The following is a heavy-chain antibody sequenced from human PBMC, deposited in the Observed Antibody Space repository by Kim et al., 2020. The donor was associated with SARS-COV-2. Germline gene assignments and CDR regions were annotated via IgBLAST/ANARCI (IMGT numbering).Heavy chain of an antibody. V-gene: IGHV4-39*01. CDR3: ARSPTIFGVVRRVLGDYGMDV. J-gene: IGHJ6*02. CDR1: GGSISSSSYY. Sequence: SETLSLTCTVSGGSISSSSYYWGWIRQPPGKGLEWIGSIYYSGSTYYNPSLKSRVTISVDTSKNQFSLKLSSVTAADTAVYYCARSPTIFGVVRRVLGDYGMDVWGQGTTVTVSS. D-gene: IGHD3-3*01. CDR2: IYYSGST.